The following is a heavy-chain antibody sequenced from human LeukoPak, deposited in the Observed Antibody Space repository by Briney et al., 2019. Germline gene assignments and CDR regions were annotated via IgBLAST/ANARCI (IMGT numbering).Heavy chain of an antibody. CDR1: GGSLSGYY. CDR3: ARGLRWEPPRYYFDH. D-gene: IGHD1-26*01. CDR2: INHSGST. J-gene: IGHJ4*02. Sequence: PSETLSLTCAVYGGSLSGYYWSWIRQPPGKGLEWIGEINHSGSTNYNPSLKSRVTISVDTSKNQFSLKLSSVTAADTAVYYCARGLRWEPPRYYFDHWGQGTLVTVSS. V-gene: IGHV4-34*01.